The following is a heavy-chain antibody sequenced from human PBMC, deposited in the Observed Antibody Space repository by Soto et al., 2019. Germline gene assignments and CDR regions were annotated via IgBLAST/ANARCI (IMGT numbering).Heavy chain of an antibody. CDR3: ARGMEWEQPSNHYYFDY. V-gene: IGHV1-69*06. Sequence: QVQLVESGAEVKTPGSSVRVSCKTAGRTFLISAIAWVQQAPGQGLEWMGGIIPILGTIHIAQNFQGRVNFTADRSTSTAYMDLSSLRSEDTATYFCARGMEWEQPSNHYYFDYWGQGSQIIVSS. J-gene: IGHJ4*02. CDR2: IIPILGTI. D-gene: IGHD1-26*01. CDR1: GRTFLISA.